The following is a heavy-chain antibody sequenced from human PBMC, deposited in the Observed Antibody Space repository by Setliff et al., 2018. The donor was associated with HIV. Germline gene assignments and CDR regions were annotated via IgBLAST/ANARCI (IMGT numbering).Heavy chain of an antibody. Sequence: GGSLRLSCVASGFGFSDFYMSWIRQVPGKGLEWVSYISRSGSSTNYTGSVRGRFTISRDNARGSLYLQMTSLRVEDTAVYYCARSVGYRYGYWNYWGQGTLVTVSS. J-gene: IGHJ4*02. CDR2: ISRSGSST. D-gene: IGHD5-18*01. CDR1: GFGFSDFY. CDR3: ARSVGYRYGYWNY. V-gene: IGHV3-11*03.